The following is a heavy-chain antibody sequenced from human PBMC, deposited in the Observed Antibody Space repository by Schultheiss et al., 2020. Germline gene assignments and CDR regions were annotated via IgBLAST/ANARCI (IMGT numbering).Heavy chain of an antibody. CDR2: ILYSGST. V-gene: IGHV4-39*01. J-gene: IGHJ4*02. CDR1: GGSISSGGYY. Sequence: GSLRLSCTVSGGSISSGGYYWSWIRQHPGKGLEWIGSILYSGSTYYNPSLKSRVTISVDTSKNQFSLKLSSVTAADTAVYYCASLFDGKSDYWGQGTLVTVSS. D-gene: IGHD3-9*01. CDR3: ASLFDGKSDY.